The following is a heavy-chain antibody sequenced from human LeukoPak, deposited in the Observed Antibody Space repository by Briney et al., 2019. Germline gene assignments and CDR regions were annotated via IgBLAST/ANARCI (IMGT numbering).Heavy chain of an antibody. V-gene: IGHV3-64*01. D-gene: IGHD5-18*01. CDR1: GFTFSSYA. CDR3: ARDDSPGCGYDY. Sequence: GGSLRLSCAASGFTFSSYAMHWVRQAPGKGLEYVSAISSNGGSTYYANSVKGRFTTSRDNSKNTLYLQMGSLRAEDMAVYYCARDDSPGCGYDYGGQEPLVPVPS. J-gene: IGHJ4*02. CDR2: ISSNGGST.